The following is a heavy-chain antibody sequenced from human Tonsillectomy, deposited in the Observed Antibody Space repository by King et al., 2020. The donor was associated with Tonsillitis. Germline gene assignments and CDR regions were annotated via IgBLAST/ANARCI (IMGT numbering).Heavy chain of an antibody. D-gene: IGHD4-11*01. V-gene: IGHV1-2*07. Sequence: VQLVQSGAEVKKPGASVKVSCKTSGSAFTDYYIHWVRQAPGQGLEWLGWINPHSVASRSAHKFAGRFTLTRDTSINTAYLELTSLDSDDTAVYYCARVFAGTLQCSLGRESPHHWGQGTLVVVSS. CDR1: GSAFTDYY. CDR3: ARVFAGTLQCSLGRESPHH. CDR2: INPHSVAS. J-gene: IGHJ1*01.